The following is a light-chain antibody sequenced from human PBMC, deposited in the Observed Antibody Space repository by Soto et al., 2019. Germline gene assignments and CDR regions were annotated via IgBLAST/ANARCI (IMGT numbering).Light chain of an antibody. CDR2: EVS. CDR1: SSDVGSYNL. V-gene: IGLV2-23*02. J-gene: IGLJ1*01. Sequence: QSALTQFASVSGSPGQSITISCTGTSSDVGSYNLVSWYQQHPGKAPKLKIYEVSKRPSGVSNRFSGSKSGNTASLTISGLQAEDEADYYCCSYAGSSTYVFGTGTKLTVL. CDR3: CSYAGSSTYV.